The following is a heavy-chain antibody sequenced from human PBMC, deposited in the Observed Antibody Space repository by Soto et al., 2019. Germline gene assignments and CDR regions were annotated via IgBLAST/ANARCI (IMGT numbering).Heavy chain of an antibody. CDR3: AKGVRITIFGVVITIDY. CDR1: GFTFSSYA. V-gene: IGHV3-23*01. Sequence: GGSLRLSCAASGFTFSSYAMSWVRQAPGKGLEWVSAISGSGGSTYYADSVKGRFTISRDNSKNTLYLQMNGLRAEDTAVYYCAKGVRITIFGVVITIDYWGQGTLVTVSS. D-gene: IGHD3-3*01. J-gene: IGHJ4*02. CDR2: ISGSGGST.